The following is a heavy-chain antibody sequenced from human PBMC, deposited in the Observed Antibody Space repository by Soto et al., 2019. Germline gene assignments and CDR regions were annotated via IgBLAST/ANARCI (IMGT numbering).Heavy chain of an antibody. D-gene: IGHD6-19*01. CDR2: IYYSGSP. V-gene: IGHV4-39*01. CDR3: AGQRIAVALHNCFGP. Sequence: PSESMSLTCTAAGGSISSTSYYWGWIRQPPGKGLEWIGSIYYSGSPYYNPSLKSRVNISVDTSKNQFSLKLSSVTAADTAVYYCAGQRIAVALHNCFGPWGQGTLVPVSS. CDR1: GGSISSTSYY. J-gene: IGHJ5*02.